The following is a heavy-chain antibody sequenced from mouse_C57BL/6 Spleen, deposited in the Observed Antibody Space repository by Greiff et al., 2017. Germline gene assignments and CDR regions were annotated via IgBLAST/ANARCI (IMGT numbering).Heavy chain of an antibody. CDR1: GYAFSSSW. V-gene: IGHV1-82*01. CDR2: IYPGDGDT. Sequence: ESGPELVKPGASVKISCKASGYAFSSSWMNWVKQRPGKGLEWIGRIYPGDGDTNYNGKFKGKATLTADKSSSTAYMQLSSLTSEDSAVYFCASHLSDYFDYWGQGTTLTVSS. CDR3: ASHLSDYFDY. J-gene: IGHJ2*01.